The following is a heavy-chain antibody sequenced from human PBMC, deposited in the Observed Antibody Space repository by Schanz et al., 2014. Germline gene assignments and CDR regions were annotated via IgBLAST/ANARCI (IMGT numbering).Heavy chain of an antibody. CDR3: AKELNRRGGQTNFYYYYGMDV. CDR2: IYYNGTNK. D-gene: IGHD5-12*01. CDR1: GITFSGYS. J-gene: IGHJ6*02. Sequence: VQLVESGGGLAQPGGSLRLSCAASGITFSGYSMNWVRQAPGKGLEWVALIYYNGTNKYYADSVKGRFTISRDNSQNPLYLQMNTLRTEDTAVYYCAKELNRRGGQTNFYYYYGMDVWGQGTTVTVSS. V-gene: IGHV3-30*18.